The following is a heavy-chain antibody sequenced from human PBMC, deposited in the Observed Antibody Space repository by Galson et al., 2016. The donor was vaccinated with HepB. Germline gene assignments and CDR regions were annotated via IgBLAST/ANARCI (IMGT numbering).Heavy chain of an antibody. D-gene: IGHD6-13*01. J-gene: IGHJ6*02. V-gene: IGHV3-23*01. Sequence: SLRLSCAASGFTFRSHAMSWVRQAPGRGLEWVSSITAGSTSTFYADSVKGRFTMSRDNSKNTLYLQMNSLRVEDTAVYFCARDSIAAAGSGYYYYGMDVWGQGTTVTVSS. CDR1: GFTFRSHA. CDR3: ARDSIAAAGSGYYYYGMDV. CDR2: ITAGSTST.